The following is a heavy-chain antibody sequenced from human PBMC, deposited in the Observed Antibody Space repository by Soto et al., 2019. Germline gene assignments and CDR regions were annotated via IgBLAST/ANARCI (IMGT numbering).Heavy chain of an antibody. CDR3: ARGAPFPITGSTCDF. CDR1: GYTFTKYS. Sequence: GASVNVSRKASGYTFTKYSLHWVRQAAVQGLEWVGMISPSGGSTEYAQKLRGRVTMARYTYTKTVYIELSGLRVEETAVYYGARGAPFPITGSTCDFWGQESL. CDR2: ISPSGGST. J-gene: IGHJ4*02. D-gene: IGHD1-7*01. V-gene: IGHV1-46*04.